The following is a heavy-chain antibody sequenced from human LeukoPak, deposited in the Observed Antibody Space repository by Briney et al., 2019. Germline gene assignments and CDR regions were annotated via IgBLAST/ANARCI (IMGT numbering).Heavy chain of an antibody. Sequence: ASVKVSCKASGGTFSSYAISWVRQAPGQGLEWMGGIIPIFGTANYAQKFQGRVTITADESTSTAYMELSSLRSEDTAVYYCAGSAVTRLAEYFQHWGQGTLVTVSS. CDR3: AGSAVTRLAEYFQH. CDR1: GGTFSSYA. D-gene: IGHD4-17*01. CDR2: IIPIFGTA. J-gene: IGHJ1*01. V-gene: IGHV1-69*13.